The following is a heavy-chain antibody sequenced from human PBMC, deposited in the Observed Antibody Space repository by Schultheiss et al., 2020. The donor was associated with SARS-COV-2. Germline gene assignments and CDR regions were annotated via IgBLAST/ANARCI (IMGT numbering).Heavy chain of an antibody. CDR2: IYYSGST. J-gene: IGHJ5*02. CDR1: GGSISSYY. D-gene: IGHD1-26*01. V-gene: IGHV4-59*08. Sequence: SETLSLTCTVSGGSISSYYWSWIRQPPGKGLEWIGYIYYSGSTNYNPTLKSRVTISVDTYKNQFSLKLSAVTAADTAVYYCARPVVEGATRGPWFDHWGQGTLVTVSS. CDR3: ARPVVEGATRGPWFDH.